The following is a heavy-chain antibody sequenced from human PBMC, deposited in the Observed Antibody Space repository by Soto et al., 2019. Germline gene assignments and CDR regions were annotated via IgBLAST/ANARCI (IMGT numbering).Heavy chain of an antibody. D-gene: IGHD6-19*01. CDR1: GGSISSSSYY. Sequence: QLQLQESGPGLVKPSETLSLTCTVSGGSISSSSYYWGWIRQPPGKGLEWIGSIYYSGSTYYNPSLKSRVTISVYTSKNQFSLKLSSVTAADTAVYYCARQGYSSGWGNFDYWGQGTLVTVSS. J-gene: IGHJ4*02. V-gene: IGHV4-39*01. CDR2: IYYSGST. CDR3: ARQGYSSGWGNFDY.